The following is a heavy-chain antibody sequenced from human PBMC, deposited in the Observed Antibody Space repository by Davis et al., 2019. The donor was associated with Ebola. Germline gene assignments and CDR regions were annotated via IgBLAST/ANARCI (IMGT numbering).Heavy chain of an antibody. J-gene: IGHJ4*02. Sequence: SETLSLTCTVSGGSISSSSYYWGWIRQPPGKGLEWIGSIYYSGGTYYNPSLKSRVTISVDTSKNQFSLKLSSVTAADTAVYYCASYGDYGDYWGQGTLVTVSS. D-gene: IGHD4-17*01. CDR1: GGSISSSSYY. V-gene: IGHV4-39*01. CDR2: IYYSGGT. CDR3: ASYGDYGDY.